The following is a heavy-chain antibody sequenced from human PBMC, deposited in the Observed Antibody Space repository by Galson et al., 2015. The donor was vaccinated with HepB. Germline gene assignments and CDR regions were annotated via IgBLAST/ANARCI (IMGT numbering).Heavy chain of an antibody. Sequence: CAISGDSVSSNTAAWNWIGQSPSRGLEWLGRTYYRSKWYYDYAVSMKGRITINPDTSKNQFSLQLTSVTPEDTALYYCARGIDEFGSCLFVVWGQGTLVTVSS. CDR1: GDSVSSNTAA. J-gene: IGHJ4*02. D-gene: IGHD6-19*01. CDR3: ARGIDEFGSCLFVV. V-gene: IGHV6-1*01. CDR2: TYYRSKWYY.